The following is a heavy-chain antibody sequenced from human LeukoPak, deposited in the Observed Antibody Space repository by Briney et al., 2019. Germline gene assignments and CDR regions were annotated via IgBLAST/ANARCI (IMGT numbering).Heavy chain of an antibody. CDR3: AHSPEDWNYGDYFDY. D-gene: IGHD1-7*01. CDR2: IYWNDDK. V-gene: IGHV2-5*01. J-gene: IGHJ4*02. CDR1: GFSLSTSGVG. Sequence: SGPTLVKPTQTLTLTCTFSGFSLSTSGVGVGWIRQPPGKALEWLALIYWNDDKRYSPSLKSRLTITKDTSNNQVVLTMTNMDPVHTATYYCAHSPEDWNYGDYFDYWGQGTLVTVSS.